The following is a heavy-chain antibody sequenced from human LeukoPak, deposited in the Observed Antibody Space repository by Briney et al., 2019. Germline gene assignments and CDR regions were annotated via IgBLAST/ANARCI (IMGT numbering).Heavy chain of an antibody. CDR1: GGTFSSYA. V-gene: IGHV1-69*05. J-gene: IGHJ4*02. D-gene: IGHD2-21*01. CDR2: IIPIFGTA. Sequence: ASVKVSCKASGGTFSSYAISWVRQAPGQGLEWMGGIIPIFGTANYAQKFQGRVTITTDESTSTAYMELSSLRSEDTAVYYCELAYCGGDCSYYFDYWGQGTLVTVSS. CDR3: ELAYCGGDCSYYFDY.